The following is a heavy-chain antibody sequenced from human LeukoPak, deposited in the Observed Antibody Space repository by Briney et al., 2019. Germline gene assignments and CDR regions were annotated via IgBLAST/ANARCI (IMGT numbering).Heavy chain of an antibody. D-gene: IGHD3-10*02. CDR3: ARDLHYYVAIDV. Sequence: AGGSLRLSCAVSGFTVSSNYMSWVRQAPGKGLEWVSSIGSDNKPHYSESVKGRFAISRDNSKNMLFLQLNSLRAEDTALYYCARDLHYYVAIDVWGQGTTVTVSS. CDR2: IGSDNKP. CDR1: GFTVSSNY. J-gene: IGHJ6*02. V-gene: IGHV3-53*01.